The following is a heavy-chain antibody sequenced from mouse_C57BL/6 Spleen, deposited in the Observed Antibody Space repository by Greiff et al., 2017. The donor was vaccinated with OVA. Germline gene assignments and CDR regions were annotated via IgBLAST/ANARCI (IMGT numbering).Heavy chain of an antibody. CDR3: ARNYYGSSYSYYYAMDY. J-gene: IGHJ4*01. D-gene: IGHD1-1*01. CDR2: INPNNGGT. V-gene: IGHV1-18*01. Sequence: EVKLMESGPELVKPGASVKIPCKASGYTFTDYNMDWVKQSHGKSLEWIGDINPNNGGTIYNQKFKGKATLTVDKSSSTAYMELRSLTSEDTAVYYCARNYYGSSYSYYYAMDYWGQGTSVTVSS. CDR1: GYTFTDYN.